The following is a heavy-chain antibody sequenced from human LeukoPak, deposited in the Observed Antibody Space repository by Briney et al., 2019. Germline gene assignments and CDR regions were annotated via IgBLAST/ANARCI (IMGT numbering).Heavy chain of an antibody. V-gene: IGHV4-59*01. J-gene: IGHJ3*02. CDR2: IYYSGST. D-gene: IGHD3-3*01. CDR3: ARRNYDFWSGYQIGAFDI. CDR1: GGSISGYY. Sequence: SETLSLTCTVSGGSISGYYWSWIRQPPGKGLEWIGYIYYSGSTNYNPSLKSRVTISVDTSKNQFTLKLSSVTAADTAVYYCARRNYDFWSGYQIGAFDIWGQGTMVTVSS.